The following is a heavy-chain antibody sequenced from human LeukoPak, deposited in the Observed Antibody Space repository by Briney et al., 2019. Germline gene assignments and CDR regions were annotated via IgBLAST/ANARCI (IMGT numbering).Heavy chain of an antibody. Sequence: PSETLSLTCTVSGGSISSYYWSWIRQPPGKGLEWIEYIYYSGSTNYNPSLKSRVTISVDTSKNQFSLKLSSVTAADTAVYYCARHSEYNWNDPGPANFDYWGQGTLVTVSS. CDR2: IYYSGST. V-gene: IGHV4-59*08. J-gene: IGHJ4*02. CDR1: GGSISSYY. D-gene: IGHD1-20*01. CDR3: ARHSEYNWNDPGPANFDY.